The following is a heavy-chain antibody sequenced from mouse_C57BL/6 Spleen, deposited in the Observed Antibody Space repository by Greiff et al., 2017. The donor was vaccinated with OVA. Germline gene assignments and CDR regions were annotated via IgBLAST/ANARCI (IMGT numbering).Heavy chain of an antibody. CDR2: IHPSDSYT. V-gene: IGHV1-74*01. J-gene: IGHJ2*01. CDR3: ARDLDY. Sequence: QVQLKQPGAELVKPGASVKVSCKASGYTFTSYWMHWVKQRPGQGLEWIGRIHPSDSYTNYNQKFKGKSTLTVDKSSSTADMQLSSLTSEDSAVYYCARDLDYWGQGTTLTVSS. CDR1: GYTFTSYW.